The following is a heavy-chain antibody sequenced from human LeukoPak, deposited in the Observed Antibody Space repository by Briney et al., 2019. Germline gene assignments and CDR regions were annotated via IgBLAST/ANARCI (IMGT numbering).Heavy chain of an antibody. CDR1: GFTFSSYA. V-gene: IGHV3-23*01. Sequence: PGGPLRLSCAASGFTFSSYAMSWVRQAPGKGLEWVSTISGSGGNTYYADSVKGRFTISRDNSKNTLYLQMNSLRAGDTAVYYCAKAGDGEINSSSWDPFDYWGQGTLVTVSS. J-gene: IGHJ4*02. CDR2: ISGSGGNT. D-gene: IGHD6-13*01. CDR3: AKAGDGEINSSSWDPFDY.